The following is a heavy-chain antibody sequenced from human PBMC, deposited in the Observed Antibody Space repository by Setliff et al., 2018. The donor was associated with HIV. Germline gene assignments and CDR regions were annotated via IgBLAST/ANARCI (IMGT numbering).Heavy chain of an antibody. CDR2: IYNTETT. Sequence: SETLSLTCIVSGAPISSGTWSWIRQPPGKGLQWIGFIYNTETTNYNPSLKSRVTISVDTSKNQFSLKLSSVTAADTAVYYCARASYGDYHYYGMDVWGQGTTVTVSS. CDR1: GAPISSGT. D-gene: IGHD4-17*01. CDR3: ARASYGDYHYYGMDV. J-gene: IGHJ6*02. V-gene: IGHV4-59*08.